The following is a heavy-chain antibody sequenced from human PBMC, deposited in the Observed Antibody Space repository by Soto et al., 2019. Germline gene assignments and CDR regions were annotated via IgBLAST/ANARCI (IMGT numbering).Heavy chain of an antibody. CDR2: IYFNGNT. Sequence: TLSLTCTVSAASFSKYYWSWIRQPPGKGLEWIGYIYFNGNTNYNPSLKRRVTISVDTSKKQISLNLTSVTDADTAVYFCASVTFGGVVLAHWGQGTLVTVSS. V-gene: IGHV4-59*13. CDR3: ASVTFGGVVLAH. J-gene: IGHJ4*02. D-gene: IGHD3-16*01. CDR1: AASFSKYY.